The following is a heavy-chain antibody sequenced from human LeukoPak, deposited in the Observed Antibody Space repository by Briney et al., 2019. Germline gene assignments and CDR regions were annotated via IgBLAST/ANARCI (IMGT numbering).Heavy chain of an antibody. J-gene: IGHJ3*02. CDR2: ISYDGSNK. V-gene: IGHV3-30-3*01. CDR1: GFTFSSYA. CDR3: ARAGRGIVVVRRAFDI. D-gene: IGHD3-22*01. Sequence: PGGSLRLSCAASGFTFSSYAMHWVRQAPGKGLEWVAVISYDGSNKYYADSVKGRFTISRDNSKNTLYLQINSLRAEDTAVYYCARAGRGIVVVRRAFDIWGQGTMVTVSS.